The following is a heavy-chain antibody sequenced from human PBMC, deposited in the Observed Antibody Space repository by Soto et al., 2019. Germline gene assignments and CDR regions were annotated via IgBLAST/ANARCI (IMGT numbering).Heavy chain of an antibody. CDR1: GYTFTGYY. Sequence: ASVKVSCKASGYTFTGYYMHWVRQAPGQGLEWMGWINPNSGGTNYAQKFQGWVTMTRDTSISTAYMELSRLRSDDTAVYYCARVKAAAGTTQRYYYGMDVWGQGTTVTVSS. J-gene: IGHJ6*02. V-gene: IGHV1-2*04. CDR2: INPNSGGT. D-gene: IGHD6-13*01. CDR3: ARVKAAAGTTQRYYYGMDV.